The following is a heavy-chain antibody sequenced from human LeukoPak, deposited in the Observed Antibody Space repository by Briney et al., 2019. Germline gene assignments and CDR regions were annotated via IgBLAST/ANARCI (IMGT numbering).Heavy chain of an antibody. D-gene: IGHD2-15*01. J-gene: IGHJ4*02. Sequence: SETLSLTCTVSGGSISSYYWSWIRHPPGKGLEWIGYIYYSGSTNYNPSLKSRVTISVDTSKNQFSLKLSSVTAADTAVYYCARVGCSGGSCHSGLDYWGQGTLVTVSS. V-gene: IGHV4-59*01. CDR3: ARVGCSGGSCHSGLDY. CDR2: IYYSGST. CDR1: GGSISSYY.